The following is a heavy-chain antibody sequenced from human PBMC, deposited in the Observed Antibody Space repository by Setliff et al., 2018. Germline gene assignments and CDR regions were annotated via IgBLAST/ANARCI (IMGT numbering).Heavy chain of an antibody. CDR3: ARLGGSSGSGGFYYYYYYMDV. Sequence: SETLSLTCTVSGDYISSQYWSWIRQPPGKGLEWIGYISNRGSTDYNPSLKSRVTISVDTSKNQFSLKLSSVTAADTAVYYCARLGGSSGSGGFYYYYYYMDVWGKGTTVTVSS. D-gene: IGHD3-22*01. V-gene: IGHV4-4*08. J-gene: IGHJ6*03. CDR1: GDYISSQY. CDR2: ISNRGST.